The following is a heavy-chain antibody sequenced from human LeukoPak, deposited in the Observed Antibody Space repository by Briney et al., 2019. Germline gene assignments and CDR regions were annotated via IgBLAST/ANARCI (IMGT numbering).Heavy chain of an antibody. D-gene: IGHD6-13*01. CDR1: GFTFSSYG. V-gene: IGHV3-33*06. J-gene: IGHJ4*02. CDR2: IWYDGSNK. CDR3: AKGIAAAGTGYNY. Sequence: GGSLRLSCAASGFTFSSYGMHWVRQAPGKGLEWVAVIWYDGSNKYYADSVKGRFTISKDNSKNTLYLQMNSLRAEDTAVYYCAKGIAAAGTGYNYWGQGTLVTLSS.